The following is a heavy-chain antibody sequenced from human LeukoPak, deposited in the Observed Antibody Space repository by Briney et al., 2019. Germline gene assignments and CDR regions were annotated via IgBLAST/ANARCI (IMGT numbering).Heavy chain of an antibody. CDR3: PRGFGSYSLGVFY. D-gene: IGHD1-26*01. Sequence: ASVKVSCKASGYTFTGYYMHWVRQAPGPGLEWMGWINPNRGGTNYAQKFQGRVTMTRDTSISTAYMELSRLRSGETAVYVFPRGFGSYSLGVFYWGQGTLVTVSS. J-gene: IGHJ4*02. V-gene: IGHV1-2*02. CDR1: GYTFTGYY. CDR2: INPNRGGT.